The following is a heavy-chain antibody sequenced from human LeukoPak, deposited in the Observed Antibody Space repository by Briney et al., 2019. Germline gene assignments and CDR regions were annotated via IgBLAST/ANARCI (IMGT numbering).Heavy chain of an antibody. D-gene: IGHD3-16*01. CDR1: GGSISTYY. J-gene: IGHJ5*02. CDR3: VRRVYTSGWFDP. CDR2: IYYNDDT. Sequence: SETLSLTCIVSGGSISTYYWSWIRQPPGKGLEWIGYIYYNDDTNYNPSLKSRVSMSVDTSKDQFSLKLNSVTAADTAVYYCVRRVYTSGWFDPWGQGILVTVSS. V-gene: IGHV4-59*01.